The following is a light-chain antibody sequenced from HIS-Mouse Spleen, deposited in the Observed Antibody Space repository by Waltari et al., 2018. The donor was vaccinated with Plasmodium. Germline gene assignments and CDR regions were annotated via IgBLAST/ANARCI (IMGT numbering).Light chain of an antibody. Sequence: QSVLTQPPSVSAAPGQKVTISCSGSSPHIGNNYVSWYQQLPGTAPKPLIYDNNKRPSGIPDRFSGSKSGTSATLGITGLQTGDEADYYCGTWDSSLSAGVVFGGGTKLTVL. CDR1: SPHIGNNY. CDR3: GTWDSSLSAGVV. CDR2: DNN. V-gene: IGLV1-51*01. J-gene: IGLJ2*01.